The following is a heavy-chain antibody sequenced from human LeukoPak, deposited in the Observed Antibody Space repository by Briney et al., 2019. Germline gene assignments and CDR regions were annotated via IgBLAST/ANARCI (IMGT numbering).Heavy chain of an antibody. D-gene: IGHD5/OR15-5a*01. CDR3: AKIEVSATLDY. CDR2: IRNDGSNK. CDR1: GFTFSTYG. J-gene: IGHJ4*02. Sequence: PGGSLRLSCAASGFTFSTYGLHWVRQDPGKGLEWVAFIRNDGSNKYYADSVKGPFNISRDNSRNTLSLQMNSLRVEDTAVYYCAKIEVSATLDYWGQGTLVTVSS. V-gene: IGHV3-30*02.